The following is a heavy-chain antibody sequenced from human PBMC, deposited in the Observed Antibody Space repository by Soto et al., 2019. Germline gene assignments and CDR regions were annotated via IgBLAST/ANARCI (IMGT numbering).Heavy chain of an antibody. CDR3: ARAGAGYCTNGVCYSTDYYYYGMDV. V-gene: IGHV4-31*03. D-gene: IGHD2-8*01. CDR1: GGSISSGGYY. J-gene: IGHJ6*02. Sequence: QVQLQESGPGLVKPSQTLSLTCTVSGGSISSGGYYWSWIRQHPGKGLEWIGYIYYSGSTYYNPSLKSRVTISVDTSKNQFSRKLSSVTAADTAVYYCARAGAGYCTNGVCYSTDYYYYGMDVWGQGTTVTVSS. CDR2: IYYSGST.